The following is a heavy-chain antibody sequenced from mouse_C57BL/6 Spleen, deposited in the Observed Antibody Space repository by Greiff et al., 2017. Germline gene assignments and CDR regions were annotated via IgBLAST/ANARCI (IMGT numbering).Heavy chain of an antibody. J-gene: IGHJ2*01. CDR2: FDPNSGGT. D-gene: IGHD1-1*01. V-gene: IGHV1-72*01. CDR3: ARDTTVVANYFDY. Sequence: QVQLKQPGAELVKPGASVKLSCKASGYTFTSYWMHWVKQRPGRGLEWIGRFDPNSGGTKYNEKFKSKATLTVDKPSSTAYMQLSSLTSEDSAVYYCARDTTVVANYFDYWGQGTTLTVSS. CDR1: GYTFTSYW.